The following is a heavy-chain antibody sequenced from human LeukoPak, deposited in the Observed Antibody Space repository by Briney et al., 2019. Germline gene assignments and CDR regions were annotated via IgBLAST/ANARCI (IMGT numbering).Heavy chain of an antibody. CDR3: ARVEEGYGSGRRENYYYYYMDV. Sequence: PSGTLSLTCAVSGDSISSSNWWSWVRQPPGKGLEWIGEIYHSVSSKYNPSLKSRLTISVDKSKNQFSLRLSSVTAADTAVYYCARVEEGYGSGRRENYYYYYMDVWGKGTTVTISS. CDR2: IYHSVSS. D-gene: IGHD3-10*01. V-gene: IGHV4-4*02. J-gene: IGHJ6*03. CDR1: GDSISSSNW.